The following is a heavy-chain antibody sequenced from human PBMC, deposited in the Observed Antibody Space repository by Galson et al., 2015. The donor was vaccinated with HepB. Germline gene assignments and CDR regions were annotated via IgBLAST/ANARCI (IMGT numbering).Heavy chain of an antibody. CDR1: GFTFSNYA. D-gene: IGHD6-19*01. J-gene: IGHJ6*03. CDR2: ISGGGSGS. Sequence: SLRLSCAASGFTFSNYAMSWVRQAPGKGLEWVSTISGGGSGSYYADPVKGRFMISRDNSKNTLYLQMRSLRAEDTAVYYCAKKWGYSSVADYYMDVWGKGTTVTVSS. CDR3: AKKWGYSSVADYYMDV. V-gene: IGHV3-23*01.